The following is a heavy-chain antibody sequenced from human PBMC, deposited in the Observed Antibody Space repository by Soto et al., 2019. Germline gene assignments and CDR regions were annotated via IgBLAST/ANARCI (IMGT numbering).Heavy chain of an antibody. CDR3: ARDGRQQLVGDIDY. J-gene: IGHJ4*02. Sequence: ASVKVSCKASGGTFSSYAISWVRQAPGQGLEWMGGIIPIFGTANYAQKFQGRVTITADESTSTAYMELSSLRSEDTAVYYCARDGRQQLVGDIDYWGQGTLVTVSS. CDR2: IIPIFGTA. V-gene: IGHV1-69*13. CDR1: GGTFSSYA. D-gene: IGHD6-13*01.